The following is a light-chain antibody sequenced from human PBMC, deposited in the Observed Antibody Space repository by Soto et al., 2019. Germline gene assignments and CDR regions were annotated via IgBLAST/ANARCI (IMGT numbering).Light chain of an antibody. J-gene: IGKJ4*01. CDR3: QQRSNWLPLT. V-gene: IGKV3-11*01. CDR1: QSVSSY. CDR2: DAS. Sequence: EIVLTQSPATLSLSPGERATLSCRASQSVSSYLAWYQQKPGQAPRILIYDASNRATGIPARFSGSGSGTDFTLTISSLEPEDFAVYYCQQRSNWLPLTFGGGTKVEIK.